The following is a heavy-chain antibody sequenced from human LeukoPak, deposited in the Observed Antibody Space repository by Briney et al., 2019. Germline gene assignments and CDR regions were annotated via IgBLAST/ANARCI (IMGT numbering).Heavy chain of an antibody. J-gene: IGHJ3*02. CDR1: GGSVSSSSYY. CDR3: ARKFGTVTTGDDAFDI. Sequence: SETLSLTCTVSGGSVSSSSYYWGWIRQPPGKGLEWIGSIYYSGSTYYNPSLKSRVTISVDTSKNQFSLKLSSVTAADTAVYYCARKFGTVTTGDDAFDIWGQGTMVTVSS. V-gene: IGHV4-39*01. D-gene: IGHD4-17*01. CDR2: IYYSGST.